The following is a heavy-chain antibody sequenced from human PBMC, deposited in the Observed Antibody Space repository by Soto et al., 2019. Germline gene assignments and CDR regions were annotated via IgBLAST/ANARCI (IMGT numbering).Heavy chain of an antibody. CDR1: GYSVSSSDYY. V-gene: IGHV4-39*01. D-gene: IGHD2-15*01. J-gene: IGHJ6*04. Sequence: SETLSLTCSVSGYSVSSSDYYWAWIRQPPGKGLEWIGSMFYSGLTYYNPSLKSRVTLSVDTSKNQFSVRLNSVTAADTAVYYCAPLSVSLSGPYGIHVWGKGTTVTVAS. CDR3: APLSVSLSGPYGIHV. CDR2: MFYSGLT.